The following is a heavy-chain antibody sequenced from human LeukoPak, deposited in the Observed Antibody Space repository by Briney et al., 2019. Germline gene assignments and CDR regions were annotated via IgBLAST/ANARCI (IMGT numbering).Heavy chain of an antibody. CDR1: GFTFSSYE. D-gene: IGHD2-21*02. J-gene: IGHJ3*02. Sequence: GGSLRLSCAASGFTFSSYERNWVRQAPGKGLEWVSYISSSGSTIYYADSVKGRFTISRDNAKNSLYLQMNSMRAEDTAVYYCAKDRVTVIFWNAFDIWGQGTMVTVSS. V-gene: IGHV3-48*03. CDR2: ISSSGSTI. CDR3: AKDRVTVIFWNAFDI.